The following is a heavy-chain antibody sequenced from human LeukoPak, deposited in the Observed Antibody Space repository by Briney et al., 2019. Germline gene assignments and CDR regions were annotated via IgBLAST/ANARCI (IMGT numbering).Heavy chain of an antibody. V-gene: IGHV3-33*01. Sequence: GGSLRLSRAASGFSFSNHGMHWVRQAPGKRLEWVAVIWDDGNNKRYANSVNGRFTISRDNSKNTLYLQMNSLRAEDTAVYYCARLAMGAAGRGEIDYWGQGTLVTVSS. CDR3: ARLAMGAAGRGEIDY. D-gene: IGHD6-13*01. J-gene: IGHJ4*02. CDR2: IWDDGNNK. CDR1: GFSFSNHG.